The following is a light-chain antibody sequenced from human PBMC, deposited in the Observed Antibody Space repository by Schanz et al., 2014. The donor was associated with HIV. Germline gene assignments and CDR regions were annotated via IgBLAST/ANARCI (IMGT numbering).Light chain of an antibody. V-gene: IGLV2-14*01. CDR1: SSDVGDYDF. J-gene: IGLJ2*01. CDR3: SSYTSSSTVV. Sequence: QSALTQPPSASGSPGQSVTISCTGTSSDVGDYDFVSWYQQHPGKAPKLMIYDVSYRPSGISNRFSGSKSGSTASLTISGLQAEDEADYYCSSYTSSSTVVFRGGTKLTVL. CDR2: DVS.